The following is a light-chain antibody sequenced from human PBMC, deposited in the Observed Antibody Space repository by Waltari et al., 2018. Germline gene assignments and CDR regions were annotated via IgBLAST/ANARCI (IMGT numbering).Light chain of an antibody. Sequence: QSALPQPRSVSRSPAPSVTLSCTGTSSAVGGYHSVSWYQLYPCKAPKLLIHDVTERSSGVPDRFSGSKSGNTASLTISGLQAEDESDYYCCSYAGGFVVFGEGTKVTVL. CDR1: SSAVGGYHS. V-gene: IGLV2-11*01. CDR3: CSYAGGFVV. J-gene: IGLJ2*01. CDR2: DVT.